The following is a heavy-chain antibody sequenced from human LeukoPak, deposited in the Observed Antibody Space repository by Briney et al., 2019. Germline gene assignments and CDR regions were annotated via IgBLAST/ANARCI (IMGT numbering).Heavy chain of an antibody. CDR1: GFTFNSYW. CDR3: ARDRYYDSSGYPFDY. D-gene: IGHD3-22*01. Sequence: GGSLRLSCAASGFTFNSYWMHWVRHAPGKGLVWVSRINSGGSNTSYADSVKGRFTISRHNAKNTLYLQRNSLRAEDTAVYYCARDRYYDSSGYPFDYWGQGTLVTVSS. V-gene: IGHV3-74*01. CDR2: INSGGSNT. J-gene: IGHJ4*02.